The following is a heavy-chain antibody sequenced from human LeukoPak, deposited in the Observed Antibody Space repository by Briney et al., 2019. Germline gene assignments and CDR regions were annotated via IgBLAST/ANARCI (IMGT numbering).Heavy chain of an antibody. D-gene: IGHD2-2*01. Sequence: PGGSLRLSCAASGFTFSTYDMHWVRQAPGKGLEWVAFIQYDGENKYYADSVKGRFTISRDTSKITLYLQMNSLRTEDTAVYYCAKDHGCRSTSCYPGFDVWGQGTMVTVSS. CDR2: IQYDGENK. J-gene: IGHJ3*01. CDR1: GFTFSTYD. CDR3: AKDHGCRSTSCYPGFDV. V-gene: IGHV3-30*02.